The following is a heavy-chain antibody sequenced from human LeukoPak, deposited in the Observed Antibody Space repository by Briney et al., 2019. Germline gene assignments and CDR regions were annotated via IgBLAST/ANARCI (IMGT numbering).Heavy chain of an antibody. CDR3: AKQSAGSAAWYSLHYDF. J-gene: IGHJ4*02. D-gene: IGHD6-13*01. CDR2: VDGGGGGT. Sequence: GGSLRLSCAASRFTLSTYWMSWVRQAPGRGLEWVSSVDGGGGGTYYADSVKGRFTISRDNSKDTLYLQMNGLRAEDTAVYFCAKQSAGSAAWYSLHYDFWGQGTLVTVSS. V-gene: IGHV3-23*01. CDR1: RFTLSTYW.